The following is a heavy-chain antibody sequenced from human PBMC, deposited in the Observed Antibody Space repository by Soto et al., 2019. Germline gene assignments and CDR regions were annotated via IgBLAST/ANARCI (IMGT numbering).Heavy chain of an antibody. Sequence: QVQLQESGPGLVKPSQTLSLTCTVSGGSVSSGGYYWSWIRQPPGQGLEWLGYISYSGNTFYNPSLKSRVTISIDTSKNQFSLKLRSVTAADTALFYCARGSDYVYFFDNWGQGTLVTVSS. J-gene: IGHJ4*02. CDR2: ISYSGNT. CDR3: ARGSDYVYFFDN. V-gene: IGHV4-31*03. CDR1: GGSVSSGGYY. D-gene: IGHD1-26*01.